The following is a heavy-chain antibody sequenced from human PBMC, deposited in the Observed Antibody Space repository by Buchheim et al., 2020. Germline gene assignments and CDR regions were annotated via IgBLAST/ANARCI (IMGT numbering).Heavy chain of an antibody. CDR1: GFTFSSYS. CDR2: ISSSSSTI. CDR3: ARDYSSGWYGHYGMDV. Sequence: EVQLVESGGGLVQPGGSLRLSCAASGFTFSSYSMNWVRQAPGKGLEWVSYISSSSSTIYYADSVKGRFTISRADAKNSLYMQMNSLRAEDTAVYYCARDYSSGWYGHYGMDVWGQGTT. V-gene: IGHV3-48*04. J-gene: IGHJ6*02. D-gene: IGHD6-19*01.